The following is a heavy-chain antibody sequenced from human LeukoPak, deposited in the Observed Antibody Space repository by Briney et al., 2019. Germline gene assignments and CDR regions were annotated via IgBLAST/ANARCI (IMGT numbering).Heavy chain of an antibody. CDR1: GDSVSNKDAA. CDR2: TVYRSKWYN. CDR3: GRTVGYFDY. D-gene: IGHD2-15*01. J-gene: IGHJ4*01. V-gene: IGHV6-1*01. Sequence: PSQTLSLTCAISGDSVSNKDAAWNWIRESPSRGLEWLGRTVYRSKWYNDYAVSVKGRIIVSADTSKNQFSLHLNSVTPDATAVYYCGRTVGYFDYWGQGMLVTASS.